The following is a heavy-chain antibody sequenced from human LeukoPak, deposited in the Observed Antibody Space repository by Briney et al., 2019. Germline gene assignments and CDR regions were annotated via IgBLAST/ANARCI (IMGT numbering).Heavy chain of an antibody. Sequence: GASVKVSCKACGYTFTSYGISWVRQAPGQGLEWMGWISAYNGNTNYAQKLQGRVTMTTDTSTSTAYMELRSLRSDDTAVYYCARVWSGLGELSLSDYWGQGTLVTVSS. CDR3: ARVWSGLGELSLSDY. CDR1: GYTFTSYG. V-gene: IGHV1-18*01. D-gene: IGHD3-16*02. J-gene: IGHJ4*02. CDR2: ISAYNGNT.